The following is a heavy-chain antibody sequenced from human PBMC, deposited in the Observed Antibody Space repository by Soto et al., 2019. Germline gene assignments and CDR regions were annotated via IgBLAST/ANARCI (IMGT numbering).Heavy chain of an antibody. CDR3: TRHPTSGDY. V-gene: IGHV3-73*02. Sequence: EVQLVESGGGLVQPGGSLKLSCAASGFTFSGSAMHWVRQASGKGLEWVGRIRSKANSYATAYAASVKGRFTISRDDSKHAAYLQMNSLKTEDTAVYYCTRHPTSGDYWGQGTLVTVSS. CDR2: IRSKANSYAT. CDR1: GFTFSGSA. J-gene: IGHJ4*02. D-gene: IGHD3-10*01.